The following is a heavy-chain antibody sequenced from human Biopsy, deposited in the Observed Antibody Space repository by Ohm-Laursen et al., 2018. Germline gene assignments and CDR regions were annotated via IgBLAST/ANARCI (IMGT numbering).Heavy chain of an antibody. CDR1: GVTFTRYG. CDR3: AKDKGTFNFYYYGMDV. D-gene: IGHD2/OR15-2a*01. CDR2: ISYDGSKT. V-gene: IGHV3-30*18. Sequence: SLSLSCTASGVTFTRYGWHWVRQAPGKGPGWVAAISYDGSKTDYGDSVKGRLNISRDNSKNTLDLQMSSLRVEDTAVYFCAKDKGTFNFYYYGMDVWGQGTTVTVSS. J-gene: IGHJ6*02.